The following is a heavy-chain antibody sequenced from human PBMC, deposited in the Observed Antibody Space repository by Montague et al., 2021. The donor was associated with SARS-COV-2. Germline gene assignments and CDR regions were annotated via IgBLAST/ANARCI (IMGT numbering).Heavy chain of an antibody. D-gene: IGHD3-10*01. Sequence: SETLSLTCTVSGGSISSSSYYWGWIRQPPGEGLEWIGSIYYSGSTYYNKSLKSRVTISVDTSKNQFSLKLSSVTAADTAVYYCARLSNYYGSGSYYPHNYYYYGMDVWGQGTTVTVSS. CDR2: IYYSGST. J-gene: IGHJ6*02. V-gene: IGHV4-39*01. CDR3: ARLSNYYGSGSYYPHNYYYYGMDV. CDR1: GGSISSSSYY.